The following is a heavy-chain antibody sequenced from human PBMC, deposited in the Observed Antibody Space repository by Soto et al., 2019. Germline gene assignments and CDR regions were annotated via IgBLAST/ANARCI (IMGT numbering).Heavy chain of an antibody. CDR2: INHSGST. D-gene: IGHD5-12*01. CDR1: GLSFSGYY. V-gene: IGHV4-34*01. Sequence: TSETLPLTCAFYGLSFSGYYWILIRQPPGKGLEWIGEINHSGSTNYNPSLKSRVTISVDTSKNQFSLKLSSVTAADTAVYYCARGLLREYSGYDYPNWFDPWGQGTLVTVSS. J-gene: IGHJ5*02. CDR3: ARGLLREYSGYDYPNWFDP.